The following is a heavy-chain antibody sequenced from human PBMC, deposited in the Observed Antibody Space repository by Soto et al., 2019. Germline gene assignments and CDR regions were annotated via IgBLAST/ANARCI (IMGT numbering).Heavy chain of an antibody. D-gene: IGHD2-15*01. CDR1: GGPISSYY. CDR3: ARDDILDV. V-gene: IGHV4-59*01. CDR2: IYYSGST. Sequence: PPETLSLTCTVSGGPISSYYWSWIRQPPGKGLEWIGYIYYSGSTNYNPSLKSRVTISLDTSKNQFSLKLSSVTAADTAVYYCARDDILDVWGQGTTVTVSS. J-gene: IGHJ6*02.